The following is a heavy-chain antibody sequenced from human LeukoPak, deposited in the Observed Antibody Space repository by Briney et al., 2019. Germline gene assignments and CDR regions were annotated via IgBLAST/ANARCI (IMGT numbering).Heavy chain of an antibody. D-gene: IGHD1-26*01. Sequence: GSSVKVSCKASGGTFSSYAISWVRQAPGQGLEWMGEIIPIFGTANYAQKFQGRVTITTDESTSTAYMELSSLRSEDTAVYYCARDFGGSYSDAFDIWGQGTMVTVSS. CDR3: ARDFGGSYSDAFDI. J-gene: IGHJ3*02. V-gene: IGHV1-69*05. CDR1: GGTFSSYA. CDR2: IIPIFGTA.